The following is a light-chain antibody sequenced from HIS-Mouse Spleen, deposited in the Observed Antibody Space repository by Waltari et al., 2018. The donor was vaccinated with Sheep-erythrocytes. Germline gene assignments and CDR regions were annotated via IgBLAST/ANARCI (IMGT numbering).Light chain of an antibody. V-gene: IGKV2-28*01. J-gene: IGKJ1*01. Sequence: DIVMTQSALSLPVIPGEPASISCRPSQSLLHSNGYNYLDWYLQKPGQSPQLLIYLDSNRASGVPDRFSGSGSGTDFTLKISRVEAEDVGVYYCMQALQTPWTFGQGTKVEIK. CDR3: MQALQTPWT. CDR1: QSLLHSNGYNY. CDR2: LDS.